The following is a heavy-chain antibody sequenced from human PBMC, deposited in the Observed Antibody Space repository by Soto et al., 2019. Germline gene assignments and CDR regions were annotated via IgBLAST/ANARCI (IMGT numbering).Heavy chain of an antibody. CDR1: GYTFTSYA. V-gene: IGHV1-3*01. J-gene: IGHJ4*02. CDR2: INAGNGNT. CDR3: ARDKLVVVTAIQLDY. Sequence: QVQLVQSGAEVKKPGASVKVSCKASGYTFTSYAMHWVRQAPGKRLEWMGWINAGNGNTKYSQKFQGRVTITRDTSASTAYMELSSLRSEDTAVYYCARDKLVVVTAIQLDYWGQGTLVTVSS. D-gene: IGHD2-21*02.